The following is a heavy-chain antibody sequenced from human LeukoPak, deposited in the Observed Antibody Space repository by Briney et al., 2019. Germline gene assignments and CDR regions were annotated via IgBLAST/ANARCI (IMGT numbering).Heavy chain of an antibody. CDR2: MNPNSGNT. Sequence: ASVKVSCKASGYTFTSYDINWVRQATGQGLEWMGWMNPNSGNTGYAQKFQGRVTMTRNTSISTAYMELSSLRPEDTAVYYCAIASYYYDSSGYLRWFDPWGQGTLVTVSS. J-gene: IGHJ5*02. CDR3: AIASYYYDSSGYLRWFDP. D-gene: IGHD3-22*01. V-gene: IGHV1-8*01. CDR1: GYTFTSYD.